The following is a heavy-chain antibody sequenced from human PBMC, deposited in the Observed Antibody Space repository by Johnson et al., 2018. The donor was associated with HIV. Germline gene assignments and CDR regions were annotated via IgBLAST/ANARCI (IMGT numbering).Heavy chain of an antibody. J-gene: IGHJ3*01. Sequence: QVQLVESGGGVVQPGRSLRLSCAASAFTFSRYAMHWVRQAPGKGLEWVAFISNDGSNKYYADSVKGRFTISRDNSKNTMYLQMNILRAEDTAGYYCAREDSSGYFDGFDVWGQGTMVTVSS. CDR1: AFTFSRYA. CDR3: AREDSSGYFDGFDV. D-gene: IGHD3-22*01. CDR2: ISNDGSNK. V-gene: IGHV3-30-3*01.